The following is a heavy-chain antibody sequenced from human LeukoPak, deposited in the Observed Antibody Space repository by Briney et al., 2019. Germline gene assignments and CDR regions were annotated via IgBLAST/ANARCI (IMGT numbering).Heavy chain of an antibody. Sequence: SETLSLTCTVSGGSISSGGYYWRWLRQPPGTGLEWLGYIYHSGSTYYNPSLKSRVTISVDTSKNQFSLKLTSVIAADTAVYYCVESGNRGYSYGYSAFDIWGQGTTVTVSS. J-gene: IGHJ3*02. CDR3: VESGNRGYSYGYSAFDI. V-gene: IGHV4-30-2*05. CDR1: GGSISSGGYY. D-gene: IGHD5-18*01. CDR2: IYHSGST.